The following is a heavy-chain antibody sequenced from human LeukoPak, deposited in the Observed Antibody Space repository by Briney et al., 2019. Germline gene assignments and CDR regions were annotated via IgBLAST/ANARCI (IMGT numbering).Heavy chain of an antibody. V-gene: IGHV3-9*01. Sequence: HPGGSLRLSCAVSGFTFDDYAMHWVRQAPGKGLEWVSGISWNSGSIGYADSVKGRFTISRDNAKNSLYLQMNSLRAEDTALYYRAKEPETGSGSFNSSDYWGQGTLVTVSS. D-gene: IGHD1-26*01. J-gene: IGHJ4*02. CDR1: GFTFDDYA. CDR2: ISWNSGSI. CDR3: AKEPETGSGSFNSSDY.